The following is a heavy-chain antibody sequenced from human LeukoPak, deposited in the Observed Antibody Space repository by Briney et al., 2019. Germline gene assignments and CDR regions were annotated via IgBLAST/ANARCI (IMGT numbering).Heavy chain of an antibody. D-gene: IGHD6-19*01. CDR3: TKLKGWYGDGYFDS. Sequence: GGSLRLSCAASGFSLSSKYMSWVRQPAGKGLEWVSVIYGGGTTFYADSVKGRFTISRDNSKNTLYLQMNSLRPDDTAVYYCTKLKGWYGDGYFDSWGPGTLVTVSS. CDR2: IYGGGTT. J-gene: IGHJ4*02. V-gene: IGHV3-53*01. CDR1: GFSLSSKY.